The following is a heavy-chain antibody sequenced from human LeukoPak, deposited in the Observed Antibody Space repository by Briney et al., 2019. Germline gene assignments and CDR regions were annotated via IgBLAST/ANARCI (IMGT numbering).Heavy chain of an antibody. CDR1: GGSISSGSYY. V-gene: IGHV4-61*02. J-gene: IGHJ4*02. CDR2: ICTSGST. CDR3: ARIYCSSTSCYYFDY. D-gene: IGHD2-2*01. Sequence: SQTLSLTCTVSGGSISSGSYYWSWIRQPAGKGLEWIGRICTSGSTNYNPSLKSRVTISVDTSKNQFSLKLSSVTAADTAVYYCARIYCSSTSCYYFDYWGQGTLVTVSS.